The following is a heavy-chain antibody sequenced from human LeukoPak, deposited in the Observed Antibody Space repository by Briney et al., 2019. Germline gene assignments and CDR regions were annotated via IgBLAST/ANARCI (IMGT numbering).Heavy chain of an antibody. CDR2: IWYGGSNK. Sequence: GGSLRLSCAASGFTFSNAWMNWVRQAPGKGLEWVAVIWYGGSNKYYADSVKGRFTISRDNSKNTLYLQMNSLRAEDTAVYYCAKDGGSFIAAGYFDYWGQGTLVTVSS. CDR1: GFTFSNAW. V-gene: IGHV3-30*02. D-gene: IGHD6-25*01. CDR3: AKDGGSFIAAGYFDY. J-gene: IGHJ4*02.